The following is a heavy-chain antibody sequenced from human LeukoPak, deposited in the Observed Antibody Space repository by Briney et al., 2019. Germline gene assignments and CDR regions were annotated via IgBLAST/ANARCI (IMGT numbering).Heavy chain of an antibody. CDR1: GGSISSYY. D-gene: IGHD3-22*01. Sequence: PSETLSLTCTVSGGSISSYYWSWIRQPAGKGLEWIGRIYTSGSTNYNPSLKSRVTISVDTSKNQFSLKLSSVTAADTAVYYCARVYFRPPYHDSSSPGPGYWGQGTLVTVSS. V-gene: IGHV4-4*07. J-gene: IGHJ4*02. CDR3: ARVYFRPPYHDSSSPGPGY. CDR2: IYTSGST.